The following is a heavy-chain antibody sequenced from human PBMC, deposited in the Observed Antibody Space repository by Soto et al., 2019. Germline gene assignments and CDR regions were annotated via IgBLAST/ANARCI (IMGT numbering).Heavy chain of an antibody. Sequence: EVQLVESGGGLVQPGGSLRLSCAASGFRFNTNWMSWVRQAPGKGLEWVANIKHDGSERNHVDSVRGRFTISIDNAKSSLYLQMNSLRVEDTAVYYCARELAWSGRDYWGQGPLVIVSP. J-gene: IGHJ4*02. D-gene: IGHD3-10*01. CDR1: GFRFNTNW. CDR3: ARELAWSGRDY. V-gene: IGHV3-7*01. CDR2: IKHDGSER.